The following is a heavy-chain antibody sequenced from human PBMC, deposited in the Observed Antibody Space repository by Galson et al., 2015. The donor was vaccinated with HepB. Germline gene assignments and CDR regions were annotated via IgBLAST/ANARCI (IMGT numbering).Heavy chain of an antibody. V-gene: IGHV1-2*02. CDR3: ARDMVLLLSDPYYYGMDV. CDR1: GYTFTGYY. CDR2: INPNSGGT. D-gene: IGHD4/OR15-4a*01. Sequence: SVKVSCKASGYTFTGYYMHWVRQAPGQGLEWMGWINPNSGGTNYAQKFQGRVTMTRDTSISTAYMELSRLRSDDTAVYYCARDMVLLLSDPYYYGMDVWGQGTTVTVSS. J-gene: IGHJ6*02.